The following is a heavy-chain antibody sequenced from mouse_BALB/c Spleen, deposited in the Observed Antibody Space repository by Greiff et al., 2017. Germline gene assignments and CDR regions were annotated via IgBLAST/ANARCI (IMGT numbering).Heavy chain of an antibody. CDR3: AKTMTTVYAMDY. J-gene: IGHJ4*01. V-gene: IGHV2-5-1*01. Sequence: VKLMESGPSLVQPSQSLSITCTVSGFSLTSYGVHWVRQSPGKGLEWLGVIWRGGSTDYNAAFMSRLSITKDNSKSQVFFKMNSLQADDTAIYYCAKTMTTVYAMDYWGQGTSVTVSS. CDR2: IWRGGST. D-gene: IGHD2-4*01. CDR1: GFSLTSYG.